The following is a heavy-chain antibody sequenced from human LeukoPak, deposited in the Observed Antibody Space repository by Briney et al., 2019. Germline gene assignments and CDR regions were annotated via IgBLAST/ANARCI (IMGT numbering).Heavy chain of an antibody. D-gene: IGHD1-20*01. J-gene: IGHJ5*02. Sequence: PGGSLRLSCAASGFTFSDYYMSWIRQAPGKGLEWVSYISSSGSTIYYADSVKGRFTISRDNAKNSLYLQMNSLRAEDTAVYYCAREGEYNWNDDYRDWFDPWGQGTLVTVSS. V-gene: IGHV3-11*01. CDR2: ISSSGSTI. CDR3: AREGEYNWNDDYRDWFDP. CDR1: GFTFSDYY.